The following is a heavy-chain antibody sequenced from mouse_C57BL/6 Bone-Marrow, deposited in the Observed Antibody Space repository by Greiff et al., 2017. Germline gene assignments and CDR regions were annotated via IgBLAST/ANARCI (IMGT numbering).Heavy chain of an antibody. CDR2: IHPNSGST. CDR3: ARGTVFFDY. Sequence: QVHVKQSGAELVKPGASVKLSCKASGYTFTSYWMHWVKQRPGQGLEWIGMIHPNSGSTNYNEKFKSKATLTVDKSSSTAYMQLSSLTSEDSAVYYCARGTVFFDYWGQGTTLTVSS. CDR1: GYTFTSYW. D-gene: IGHD3-3*01. V-gene: IGHV1-64*01. J-gene: IGHJ2*01.